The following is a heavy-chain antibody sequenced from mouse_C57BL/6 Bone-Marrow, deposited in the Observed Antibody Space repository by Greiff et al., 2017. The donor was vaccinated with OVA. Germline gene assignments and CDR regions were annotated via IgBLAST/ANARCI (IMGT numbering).Heavy chain of an antibody. V-gene: IGHV5-17*01. J-gene: IGHJ1*03. CDR1: GFTFSDYG. CDR3: ARPDDGYFCYWYFAV. CDR2: ISSGSSTI. D-gene: IGHD2-3*01. Sequence: DVQLVESGGGLVKPGGSLKLSCAASGFTFSDYGMHWVRQAPEKGLEWVAYISSGSSTIYYADTVKGRFTISRDNAKNTLFLHMTSLRSEDTARYYCARPDDGYFCYWYFAVWGTGPTVTVSS.